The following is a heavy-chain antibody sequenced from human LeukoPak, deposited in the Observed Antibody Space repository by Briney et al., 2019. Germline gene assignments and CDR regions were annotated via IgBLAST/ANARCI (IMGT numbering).Heavy chain of an antibody. D-gene: IGHD2-8*02. V-gene: IGHV3-23*01. CDR1: GFTFSSFA. CDR3: ADPGGTGAQRLL. CDR2: ISGSGHNT. Sequence: GGSLRLSCAASGFTFSSFAMSWVRQAPGKGLEWVSTISGSGHNTYYADSVKGRFTISRANSENTVYLQMNSLKAEATAVYYVADPGGTGAQRLLWGRDPRLSGFS. J-gene: IGHJ2*01.